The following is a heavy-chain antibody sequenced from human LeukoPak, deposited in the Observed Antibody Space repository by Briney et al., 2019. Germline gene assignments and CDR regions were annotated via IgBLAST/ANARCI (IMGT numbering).Heavy chain of an antibody. D-gene: IGHD6-19*01. Sequence: ASETLSLTCTVSGGFISSYYWSWIRQPPGKGLEWIGYIYYSGSTNYNPSLKSRVTISVDTSKNQLSLKVTSVTAADTAVYYCARGHYSSGSKPRAYYYYYMDVWGKGTTVTVSS. CDR3: ARGHYSSGSKPRAYYYYYMDV. CDR1: GGFISSYY. J-gene: IGHJ6*03. CDR2: IYYSGST. V-gene: IGHV4-59*01.